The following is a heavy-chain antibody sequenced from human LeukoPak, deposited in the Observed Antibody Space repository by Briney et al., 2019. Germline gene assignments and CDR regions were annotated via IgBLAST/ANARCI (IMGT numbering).Heavy chain of an antibody. D-gene: IGHD1-20*01. CDR1: GGTFSSYA. CDR2: IIPILGIA. J-gene: IGHJ5*02. V-gene: IGHV1-69*04. CDR3: ARSLRITGTAWSWFDP. Sequence: SVKVSCKASGGTFSSYAISWVRQAPGQGLEWMGRIIPILGIANYAQKFQGRVTITADKSTSTAYMELSSLRSEDTAVYYCARSLRITGTAWSWFDPWGQGTLVTVSS.